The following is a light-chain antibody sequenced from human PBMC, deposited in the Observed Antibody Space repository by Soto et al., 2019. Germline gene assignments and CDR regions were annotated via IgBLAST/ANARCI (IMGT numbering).Light chain of an antibody. CDR2: GAS. Sequence: EIVLTQSPGTLSLSPGERATLSCRASQSVSSSYLAWYQQKPGQAPRLLIYGASSRATGIPDRFSGSGSGTDFTLTISRLEPEDFAVYSCQQYGSSPRTFGQGTKVAIK. V-gene: IGKV3-20*01. CDR1: QSVSSSY. CDR3: QQYGSSPRT. J-gene: IGKJ1*01.